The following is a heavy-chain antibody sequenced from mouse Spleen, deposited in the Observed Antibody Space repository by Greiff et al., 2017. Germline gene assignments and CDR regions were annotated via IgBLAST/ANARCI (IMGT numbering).Heavy chain of an antibody. J-gene: IGHJ4*01. Sequence: QVQPQQSGPGLVAPSQSLSITCTISGFSLTSYGVHWVRQPPGKGLEWLVVIWSDGSTTYNSALKSRLSIGKDNSKSQVFLKMNSLQTDDTAMYYCARQLRTYAMDYWGQGTSVTVSS. D-gene: IGHD1-1*01. CDR3: ARQLRTYAMDY. CDR1: GFSLTSYG. V-gene: IGHV2-6-1*01. CDR2: IWSDGST.